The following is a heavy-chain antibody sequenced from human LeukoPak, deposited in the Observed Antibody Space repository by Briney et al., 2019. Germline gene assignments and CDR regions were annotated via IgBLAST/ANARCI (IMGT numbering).Heavy chain of an antibody. J-gene: IGHJ3*02. CDR2: MNPNSGNT. CDR3: ARERWIQLWSSGLGAFDI. V-gene: IGHV1-8*03. CDR1: GYTFTSYD. D-gene: IGHD5-18*01. Sequence: PAASVKVSCKASGYTFTSYDINWVRQATGQGLEWMGWMNPNSGNTGYAQKFQGRVTITRNTSISTAYMELSSLRSEDTAVYYCARERWIQLWSSGLGAFDIWGQGTMVTVSS.